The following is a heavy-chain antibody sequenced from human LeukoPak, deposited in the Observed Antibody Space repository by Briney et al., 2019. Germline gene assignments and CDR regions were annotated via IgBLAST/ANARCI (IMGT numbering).Heavy chain of an antibody. D-gene: IGHD5-24*01. CDR3: ARMATTSTEDY. CDR2: ISWDGTTT. J-gene: IGHJ4*02. CDR1: GFTFNDYA. Sequence: GGSLRLSCAASGFTFNDYAMSWVRQVPGKDLEWVSLISWDGTTTYYADSVKGRFTISRDNAKNTLYLQMNSLRAEDTAVYYCARMATTSTEDYWGQGTLVTVSS. V-gene: IGHV3-43D*03.